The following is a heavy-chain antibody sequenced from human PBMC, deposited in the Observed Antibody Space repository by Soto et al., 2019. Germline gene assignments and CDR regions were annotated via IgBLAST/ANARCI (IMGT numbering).Heavy chain of an antibody. CDR3: ILPTTRGPWFDP. D-gene: IGHD1-26*01. CDR1: GYSFTSYG. Sequence: GESQKISCKSSGYSFTSYGIGWVRQMPGKGLEWMGIIYPGDSNTRYSPSFQGQVTISADKSISTAYLQWSSLKASDTATYYCILPTTRGPWFDPWGQGTLVTVSS. V-gene: IGHV5-51*01. J-gene: IGHJ5*02. CDR2: IYPGDSNT.